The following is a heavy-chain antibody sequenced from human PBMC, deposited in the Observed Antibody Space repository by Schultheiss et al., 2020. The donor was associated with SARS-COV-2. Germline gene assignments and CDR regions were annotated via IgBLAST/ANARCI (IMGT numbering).Heavy chain of an antibody. CDR2: ISSSGSTI. CDR3: AKDREVGAIDDAFDI. CDR1: GFTFSSYE. D-gene: IGHD1-26*01. J-gene: IGHJ3*02. Sequence: GGSLRLSCAASGFTFSSYEMNWVRQAPGKGLEWVSYISSSGSTIYYADSVKGRFTISRDNAKNSLYLQMNSLRAEDTAVYYCAKDREVGAIDDAFDIWGQGTMVTVSS. V-gene: IGHV3-48*03.